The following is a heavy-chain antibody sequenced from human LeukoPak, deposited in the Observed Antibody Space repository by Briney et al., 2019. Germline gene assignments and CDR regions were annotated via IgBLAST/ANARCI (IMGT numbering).Heavy chain of an antibody. Sequence: PGGSLRLSCAASGFTFSDYYMSWIRQAPRKGLEWVSYISSSSSYTNYADSVKGRFSISRDNAKNSLYLQMNGLRAEDTALYYCARPYSSGWYGGFDLWGRGTLVTVSS. CDR3: ARPYSSGWYGGFDL. CDR2: ISSSSSYT. D-gene: IGHD6-19*01. CDR1: GFTFSDYY. V-gene: IGHV3-11*03. J-gene: IGHJ2*01.